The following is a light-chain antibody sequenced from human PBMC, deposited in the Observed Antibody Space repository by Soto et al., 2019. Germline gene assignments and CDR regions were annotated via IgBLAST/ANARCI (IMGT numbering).Light chain of an antibody. J-gene: IGKJ5*01. CDR2: AAS. Sequence: EIVMTQSPATLSVSPGERAILSCGASQSISINLAWYQQKPGQAPRLLIYAASNRATGVPARFSGSWSGTEFTLTISSLQSEDFAVYYCQQYNNWITFGQGTRLEIK. CDR1: QSISIN. CDR3: QQYNNWIT. V-gene: IGKV3-15*01.